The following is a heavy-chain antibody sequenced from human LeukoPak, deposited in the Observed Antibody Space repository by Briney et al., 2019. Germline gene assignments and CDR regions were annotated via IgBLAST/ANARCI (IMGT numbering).Heavy chain of an antibody. J-gene: IGHJ4*02. D-gene: IGHD3-22*01. CDR3: ARVLYDSSGYCLDY. CDR1: GGSISSYY. CDR2: IYYSGST. Sequence: SETLSLTCTVSGGSISSYYWSWIRQPPGKGLGWIGYIYYSGSTNYNPSLKSRVTISVDTSKNQFSLKLSSVTAADTAVYYCARVLYDSSGYCLDYWGQGTLVTVSS. V-gene: IGHV4-59*01.